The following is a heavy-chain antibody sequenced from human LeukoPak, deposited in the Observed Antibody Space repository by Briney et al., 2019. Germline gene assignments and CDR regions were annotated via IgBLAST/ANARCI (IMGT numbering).Heavy chain of an antibody. V-gene: IGHV4-30-2*01. Sequence: SSETLSLTCTVSGGSISSGGYYWSWIRQPPGKGLEWIGYIYHSGSTYYNPSLKSRVTISVDRSKNQFSLKLSSVTAADTAVYYCARAKDTAMVPNWFDPWGQGTLVTVSS. CDR1: GGSISSGGYY. CDR2: IYHSGST. D-gene: IGHD5-18*01. J-gene: IGHJ5*02. CDR3: ARAKDTAMVPNWFDP.